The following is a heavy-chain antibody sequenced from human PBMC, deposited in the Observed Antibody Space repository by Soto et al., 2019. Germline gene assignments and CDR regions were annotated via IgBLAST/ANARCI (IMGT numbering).Heavy chain of an antibody. CDR3: ALESIGRRFDS. J-gene: IGHJ4*02. D-gene: IGHD3-3*01. V-gene: IGHV1-18*01. Sequence: QVQLVQSGPEVKRPGASVKVSCKASGYSFTNYGLSWLRQAPVQGLEWMGWINASNGNTVYAQKLQGRVTMTTDTSTSTAYMELRGLRSDDTAIYYCALESIGRRFDSWGQGTLVTVSS. CDR2: INASNGNT. CDR1: GYSFTNYG.